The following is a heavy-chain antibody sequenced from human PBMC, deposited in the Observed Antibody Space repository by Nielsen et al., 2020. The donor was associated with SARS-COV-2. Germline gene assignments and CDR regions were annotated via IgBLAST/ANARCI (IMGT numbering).Heavy chain of an antibody. CDR3: ARWAAAMVRFDY. CDR1: GGSISSYY. V-gene: IGHV4-59*08. Sequence: SETLSLTCTVSGGSISSYYWSWIRQPPGKGLEWIGYIYYSGSTNYNPSLKSRVTISVDTSKNQFSLKLSSVTAADTAVYYCARWAAAMVRFDYWGQGTLVTVSS. D-gene: IGHD3-10*01. J-gene: IGHJ4*02. CDR2: IYYSGST.